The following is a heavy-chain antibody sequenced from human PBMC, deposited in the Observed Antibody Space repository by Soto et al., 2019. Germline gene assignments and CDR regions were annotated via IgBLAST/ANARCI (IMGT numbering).Heavy chain of an antibody. V-gene: IGHV4-39*01. Sequence: QLHLQESGPGLVKPSETLSLTCTVSGASISSSGHYWGWIRQPPGKGLEWIGSIYYSGTTYYNPSLKSRLAISVDTSKKQFSLTLTSVTAADTAVYYCARHVRSGCWYGGNNFDYWGQGALVTVSS. D-gene: IGHD6-19*01. CDR1: GASISSSGHY. J-gene: IGHJ4*02. CDR3: ARHVRSGCWYGGNNFDY. CDR2: IYYSGTT.